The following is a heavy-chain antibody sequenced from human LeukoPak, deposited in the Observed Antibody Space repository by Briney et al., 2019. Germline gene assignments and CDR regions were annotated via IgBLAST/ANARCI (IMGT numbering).Heavy chain of an antibody. CDR1: GFTFSSYA. D-gene: IGHD3-9*01. V-gene: IGHV3-48*04. CDR2: ISSSGSTI. Sequence: GGSLRLSCAASGFTFSSYAMHWVRQAPGKGLEWVSYISSSGSTIYYADSVKGRFTISRDNAKNSLYLQMNSLRAEDTAVYYCARVETSELRYLRFDPWGQGTLVTVSS. CDR3: ARVETSELRYLRFDP. J-gene: IGHJ5*02.